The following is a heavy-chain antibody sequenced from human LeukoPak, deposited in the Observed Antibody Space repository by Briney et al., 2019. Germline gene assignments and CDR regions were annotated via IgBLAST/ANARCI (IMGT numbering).Heavy chain of an antibody. V-gene: IGHV3-53*01. Sequence: GGSLRLSCAASGFTVSSNSMSWVRQAPGKGLEWVSVIYSGGSTYYADSVKGRFTISRDNSKNTLYLQMNSLRAEDTAVYYCAKDGFRIAVAIAVDYWGQGTLVTVSS. CDR3: AKDGFRIAVAIAVDY. CDR2: IYSGGST. J-gene: IGHJ4*02. D-gene: IGHD6-19*01. CDR1: GFTVSSNS.